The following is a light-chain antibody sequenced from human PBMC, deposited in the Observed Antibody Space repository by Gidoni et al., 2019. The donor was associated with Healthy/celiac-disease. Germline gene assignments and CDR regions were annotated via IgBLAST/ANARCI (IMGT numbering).Light chain of an antibody. V-gene: IGKV3-20*01. CDR1: QSVSSNY. J-gene: IGKJ2*01. Sequence: IVFPHSPVSLSLSPGERATLSCRASQSVSSNYLAWYQQKPGQAPRLLIYGASSRATGIPDRFSGSGAGTDFTLTISRLEPEDFAVYYCQQYGSAPFTFGQGTKLEIK. CDR3: QQYGSAPFT. CDR2: GAS.